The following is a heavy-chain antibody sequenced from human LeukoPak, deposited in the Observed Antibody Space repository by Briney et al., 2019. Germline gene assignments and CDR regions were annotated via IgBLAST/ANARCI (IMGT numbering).Heavy chain of an antibody. J-gene: IGHJ5*02. CDR1: GFTFSSYA. CDR2: ISNSDGGT. Sequence: GGSLRLSCAASGFTFSSYAMSWVRQAPGKGLEWVSTISNSDGGTYYADSVKGRFTISRDNSENTLYLQMNSLRAEDTAVYYCAKFPNDYGGGWFDPWGQGTLVTVSS. V-gene: IGHV3-23*01. CDR3: AKFPNDYGGGWFDP. D-gene: IGHD4-23*01.